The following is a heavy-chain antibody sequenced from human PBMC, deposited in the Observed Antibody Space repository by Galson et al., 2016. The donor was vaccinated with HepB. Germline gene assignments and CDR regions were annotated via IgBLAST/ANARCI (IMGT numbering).Heavy chain of an antibody. CDR2: IYSGGAT. CDR1: GFSVRSNY. V-gene: IGHV3-53*01. D-gene: IGHD5-12*01. J-gene: IGHJ4*02. CDR3: AKNLDSGWHLPFEY. Sequence: SLRLSCAASGFSVRSNYMNWVRQAPGKGLEWVSVIYSGGATSYAASVKGRFTISRDSSNNMVSLQMNSLRSEDTAVYYCAKNLDSGWHLPFEYWGQGTLVTVSS.